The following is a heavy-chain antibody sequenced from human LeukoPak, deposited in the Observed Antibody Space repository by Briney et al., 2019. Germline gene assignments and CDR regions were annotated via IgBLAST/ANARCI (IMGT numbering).Heavy chain of an antibody. V-gene: IGHV1-8*01. Sequence: ASVKVSCKASGYTFTSYDINWVRQATGQGLEWMGWMNPNSGNTGYAQKFQGRVTMTRNTSISTAYMELSSLRSEDTAVYYCARGETGLSDCSSTSCEGMDVWGQGTTVTVSS. CDR1: GYTFTSYD. J-gene: IGHJ6*02. D-gene: IGHD2-2*01. CDR3: ARGETGLSDCSSTSCEGMDV. CDR2: MNPNSGNT.